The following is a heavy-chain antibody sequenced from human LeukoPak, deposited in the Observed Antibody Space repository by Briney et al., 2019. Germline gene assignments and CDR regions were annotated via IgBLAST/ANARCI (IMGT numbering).Heavy chain of an antibody. CDR3: TTTQWLNYYGMDV. D-gene: IGHD6-19*01. Sequence: PGGSLRLSCAASGFTFSDAWMNWVRQAPGKGLEWVGRIKSKTDGGTTDYAAPVKGRFTISRDDSKDTLYLQMNSLKTEDTAVYYCTTTQWLNYYGMDVWGQGTTVTVSS. CDR1: GFTFSDAW. J-gene: IGHJ6*02. V-gene: IGHV3-15*01. CDR2: IKSKTDGGTT.